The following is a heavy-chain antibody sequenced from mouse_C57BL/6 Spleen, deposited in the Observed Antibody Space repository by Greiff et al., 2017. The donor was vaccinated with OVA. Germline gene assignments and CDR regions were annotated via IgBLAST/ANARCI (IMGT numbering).Heavy chain of an antibody. V-gene: IGHV1-26*01. D-gene: IGHD2-4*01. CDR3: ARRDYYDYAFDY. J-gene: IGHJ2*01. CDR1: GYTFTDYY. Sequence: VQLKQSGPELVKPGASVKISCKASGYTFTDYYMNWVKQSHGKSLEWIGDINPNNGGTSYNQKFKGKATLTVDKSSSTAYMELRSLTSEDSAVYYCARRDYYDYAFDYWGQGTTLTVSS. CDR2: INPNNGGT.